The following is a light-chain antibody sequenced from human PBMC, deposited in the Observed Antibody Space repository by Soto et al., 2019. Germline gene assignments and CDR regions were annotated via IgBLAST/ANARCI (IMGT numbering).Light chain of an antibody. Sequence: QSALTQPASVSGSPGQSMTISCTGTSSDVGSYNYVSWYQQHPGKAPKLMIFEVSNRPSGVSNRFSGSKSGNTASLTISGLQAEDEADYYCTSYTSSKYVFGTGTKLTVL. J-gene: IGLJ1*01. CDR3: TSYTSSKYV. CDR2: EVS. CDR1: SSDVGSYNY. V-gene: IGLV2-14*01.